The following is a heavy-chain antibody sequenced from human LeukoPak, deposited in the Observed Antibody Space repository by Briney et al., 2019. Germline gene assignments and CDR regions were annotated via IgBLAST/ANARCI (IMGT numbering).Heavy chain of an antibody. Sequence: SETLSLTCTVSGGSISSYYWSWIRQPPGKGLEWIGYIYYSGGTNYNPSLKSRVTISVDTSKNQFSLKLSSVTAADTAVYYCARDIKIAVAGHSLRYYYYMDVWGKGTTVTVSS. V-gene: IGHV4-59*01. J-gene: IGHJ6*03. CDR1: GGSISSYY. CDR3: ARDIKIAVAGHSLRYYYYMDV. CDR2: IYYSGGT. D-gene: IGHD6-19*01.